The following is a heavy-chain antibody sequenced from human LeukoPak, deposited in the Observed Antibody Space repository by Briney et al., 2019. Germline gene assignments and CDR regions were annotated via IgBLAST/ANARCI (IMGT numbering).Heavy chain of an antibody. D-gene: IGHD3-10*01. CDR3: AKDGGVEDYYGSGSYGSFDY. CDR1: GFTFSSYW. J-gene: IGHJ4*02. Sequence: PGGSLRLSCVASGFTFSSYWMTWVRQAPGKGLEWVANIRGDGSRTYYVDSAKGRFTISRDNSKNTPYLQMNSLRAEDTAVYYCAKDGGVEDYYGSGSYGSFDYWGQGTLVTVSS. CDR2: IRGDGSRT. V-gene: IGHV3-7*03.